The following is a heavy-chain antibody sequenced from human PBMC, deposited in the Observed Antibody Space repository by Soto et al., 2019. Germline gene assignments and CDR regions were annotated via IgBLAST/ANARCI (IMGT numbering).Heavy chain of an antibody. CDR1: GGSISSYY. Sequence: PSETLSLTCTVSGGSISSYYWICIRQPPGKGLEWIGYIYYSGSTNYNPSLKSRVTISVDTSKNQFSLKLSSVTAADTAVYYCARGVAYYYDSSGYIFNYWGQGTLVTVSS. CDR2: IYYSGST. CDR3: ARGVAYYYDSSGYIFNY. V-gene: IGHV4-59*01. J-gene: IGHJ4*02. D-gene: IGHD3-22*01.